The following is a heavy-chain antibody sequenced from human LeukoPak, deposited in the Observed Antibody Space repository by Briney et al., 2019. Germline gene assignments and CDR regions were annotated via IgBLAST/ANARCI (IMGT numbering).Heavy chain of an antibody. D-gene: IGHD6-13*01. J-gene: IGHJ6*03. CDR1: GFTFSIYA. V-gene: IGHV3-23*01. CDR3: AKAGMSRSWYNYYYMDV. Sequence: PGGSLRLFCAASGFTFSIYAMSWVPQPRGKGLEWVSAISCSGGSTYSADYVTGRFTITSDHSKNPLYLQMNSVRAEDTAVYYCAKAGMSRSWYNYYYMDVWGKGTTVTVSS. CDR2: ISCSGGST.